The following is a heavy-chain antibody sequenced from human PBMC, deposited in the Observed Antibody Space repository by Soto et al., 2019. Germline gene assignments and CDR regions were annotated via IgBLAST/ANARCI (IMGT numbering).Heavy chain of an antibody. Sequence: EVQLLESGGGLVQPGGSLRLSCEASGFTFSSSAMSWVRQAPGKGLEWVSAISGSGGSTYYADSVKGRFTISRDNSKNTLYLQMNSLRAEDTAVYYCAKDQGGYSYGRFDYWGQGTLVTVSS. V-gene: IGHV3-23*01. CDR2: ISGSGGST. J-gene: IGHJ4*02. CDR3: AKDQGGYSYGRFDY. CDR1: GFTFSSSA. D-gene: IGHD5-18*01.